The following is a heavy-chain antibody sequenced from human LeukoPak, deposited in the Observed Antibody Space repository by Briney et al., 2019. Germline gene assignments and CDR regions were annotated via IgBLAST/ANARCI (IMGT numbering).Heavy chain of an antibody. CDR2: ISSSSSTI. CDR3: ASMGYCSSTSCYKAPFDI. V-gene: IGHV3-48*01. Sequence: GGSLRLSCAASGFTFSSYSMNWVRQAPGKGLEWVSYISSSSSTIYYADSVKGRFTISRDNAKNSLYLQMNSLRAEDTAVYYCASMGYCSSTSCYKAPFDIWGQGTMVTVSS. CDR1: GFTFSSYS. D-gene: IGHD2-2*02. J-gene: IGHJ3*02.